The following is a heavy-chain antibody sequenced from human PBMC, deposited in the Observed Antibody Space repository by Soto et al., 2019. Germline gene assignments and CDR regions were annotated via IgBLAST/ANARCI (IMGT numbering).Heavy chain of an antibody. CDR1: GFTFSSYS. Sequence: GGSLRLSCAASGFTFSSYSMTWVRQAPGKGLEWVSYISSSSSTIYYADSVKGRLTISRDNAKNSLYLQMNSLRAEDTAVYYCAKEGGRFLGPILLPRGTGYFDYWGQGTLVTVSS. D-gene: IGHD3-3*01. CDR2: ISSSSSTI. V-gene: IGHV3-48*01. J-gene: IGHJ4*02. CDR3: AKEGGRFLGPILLPRGTGYFDY.